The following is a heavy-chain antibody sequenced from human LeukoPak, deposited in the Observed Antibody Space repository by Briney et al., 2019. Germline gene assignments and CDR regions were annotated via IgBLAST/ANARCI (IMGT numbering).Heavy chain of an antibody. CDR2: IYYSGST. J-gene: IGHJ5*02. V-gene: IGHV4-39*01. D-gene: IGHD3-3*01. CDR1: GGSISVSFYY. Sequence: SETLSLTCTVSGGSISVSFYYWAWIRQPPGKGLEWIGSIYYSGSTYYNPSLKNRVSVSVDTSKNQFSLKLSSVTAADTALYYCVRHVLRFLEEKNWFDPWGQGTLVTVSS. CDR3: VRHVLRFLEEKNWFDP.